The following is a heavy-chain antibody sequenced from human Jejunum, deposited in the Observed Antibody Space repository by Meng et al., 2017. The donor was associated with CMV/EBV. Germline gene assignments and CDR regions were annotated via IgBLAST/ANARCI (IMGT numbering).Heavy chain of an antibody. J-gene: IGHJ4*02. CDR1: FTFDDYA. V-gene: IGHV3-9*01. Sequence: FTFDDYAMHWVRQAPGKSLEWVSDISWNSGSIGYADSVKGRFTISRDNAKNSLYLQMNSLRAEDTALYYCAKDTGGTGWYHYFDSWGQGTLVTVSS. CDR2: ISWNSGSI. D-gene: IGHD6-19*01. CDR3: AKDTGGTGWYHYFDS.